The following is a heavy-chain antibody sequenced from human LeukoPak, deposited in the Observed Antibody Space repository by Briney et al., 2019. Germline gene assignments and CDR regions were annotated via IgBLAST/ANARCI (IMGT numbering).Heavy chain of an antibody. Sequence: SETLSLTCTVSGGSISSGSYYWGWIRQTPGKGLEWIGSIFYSGRTYYKPSLKSRVTISVDTSKNQFSLKLNSVTAADTAVYYCARRGVYGSGSYFGYWGQGTLVTVSS. D-gene: IGHD3-10*01. V-gene: IGHV4-39*01. CDR3: ARRGVYGSGSYFGY. J-gene: IGHJ4*02. CDR1: GGSISSGSYY. CDR2: IFYSGRT.